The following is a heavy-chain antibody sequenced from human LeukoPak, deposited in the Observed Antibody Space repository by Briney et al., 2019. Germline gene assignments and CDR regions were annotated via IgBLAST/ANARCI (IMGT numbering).Heavy chain of an antibody. CDR3: ARGGQGGARDY. D-gene: IGHD1-26*01. V-gene: IGHV4-31*03. Sequence: SETLSLTCTVSGGSISSGGYYWSWIRQHPGKGLEWIGYIYYSGSTYYNPSLKSRVTISVDTSKNQFSLKLSSVTAADTAVYYCARGGQGGARDYWGQGTLVTASS. CDR2: IYYSGST. CDR1: GGSISSGGYY. J-gene: IGHJ4*02.